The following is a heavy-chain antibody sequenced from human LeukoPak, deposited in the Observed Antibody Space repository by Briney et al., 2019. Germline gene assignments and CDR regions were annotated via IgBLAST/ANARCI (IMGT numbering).Heavy chain of an antibody. J-gene: IGHJ5*02. D-gene: IGHD3-22*01. CDR2: ISGSGGST. V-gene: IGHV3-23*01. CDR1: GFTFSSYA. Sequence: GGSLRLSCAASGFTFSSYAMSWVRQAPGKGLEWVSAISGSGGSTYYADSVKGRFTISRDNSKNTLYLQMNSLRAEDTAVYYCATSLDYYDSSGYYNNWFDPWGQGTLDTVSS. CDR3: ATSLDYYDSSGYYNNWFDP.